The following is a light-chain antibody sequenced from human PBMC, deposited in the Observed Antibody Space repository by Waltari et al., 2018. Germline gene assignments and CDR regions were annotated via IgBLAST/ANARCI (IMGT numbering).Light chain of an antibody. CDR3: ASWDDSLNGHWV. CDR2: RSD. CDR1: APNIGGNL. J-gene: IGLJ3*02. Sequence: QSVLTQPPSASGTPGQRVTTSCSGSAPNIGGNLANCYQQPPGKAPKLLIYRSDLRPSGVPDRFSGSKSGTSASLAISGLQSEDEADYFCASWDDSLNGHWVFGGGTKVTVL. V-gene: IGLV1-44*01.